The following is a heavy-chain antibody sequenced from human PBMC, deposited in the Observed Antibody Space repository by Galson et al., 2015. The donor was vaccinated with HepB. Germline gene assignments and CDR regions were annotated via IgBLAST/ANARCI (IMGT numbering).Heavy chain of an antibody. V-gene: IGHV4-39*01. J-gene: IGHJ3*02. CDR2: IYYSGST. CDR3: ARLWSPAAPGSGVAENDAFDI. CDR1: GGSISSSSYY. D-gene: IGHD2-2*01. Sequence: SLTCTVSGGSISSSSYYWGWIRQPPGKGLEWIGSIYYSGSTYYNPSLKSRVTISVDTSKNQFSLKLSSVTAADTAVYYCARLWSPAAPGSGVAENDAFDIWGQGTMVTVSS.